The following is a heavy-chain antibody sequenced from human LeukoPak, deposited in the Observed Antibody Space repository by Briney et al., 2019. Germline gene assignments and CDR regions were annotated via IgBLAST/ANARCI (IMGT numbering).Heavy chain of an antibody. D-gene: IGHD4-17*01. Sequence: ASVKVSCKASGYTFTSYGISWVRQAPGQGLEWMGWISAYNGNTNYAQKLQGRVTMTTDTSTSTAYMELRSLRSDDTAVYYCARDLRTTVILVSYDAFDIWGQGTMVTVSS. CDR3: ARDLRTTVILVSYDAFDI. J-gene: IGHJ3*02. CDR1: GYTFTSYG. V-gene: IGHV1-18*01. CDR2: ISAYNGNT.